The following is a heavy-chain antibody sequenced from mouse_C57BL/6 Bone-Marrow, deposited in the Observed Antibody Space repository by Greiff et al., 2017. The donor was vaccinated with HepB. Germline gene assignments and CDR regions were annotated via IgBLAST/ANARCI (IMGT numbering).Heavy chain of an antibody. CDR2: IHPNSGST. D-gene: IGHD1-1*01. Sequence: QVQLQQPGAELVKPGASVKLSCKASGYTFTSYWMHWVKQRPGQGLEWIGMIHPNSGSTNYNEKFKSKATLTVDKSSSTAYMQLSSLTSEDSAVYYCASPITTVGGYFEVWGTGTTVTVSS. CDR3: ASPITTVGGYFEV. CDR1: GYTFTSYW. V-gene: IGHV1-64*01. J-gene: IGHJ1*03.